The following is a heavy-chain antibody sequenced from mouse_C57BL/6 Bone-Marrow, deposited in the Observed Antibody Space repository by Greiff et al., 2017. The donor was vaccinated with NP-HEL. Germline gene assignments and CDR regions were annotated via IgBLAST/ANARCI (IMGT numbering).Heavy chain of an antibody. V-gene: IGHV5-4*01. D-gene: IGHD1-1*01. J-gene: IGHJ1*03. CDR2: ISDGGSYT. CDR3: ARDQDYYYGRSYWYFDV. CDR1: GFTFSSYA. Sequence: EVQGVESGGGLVKPGGSLKLSCAASGFTFSSYAMSWVRQTPEKRLEWVATISDGGSYTYYPDNVKGRFTISRDNAKNNLYLQMSHLKSEDTAMYYCARDQDYYYGRSYWYFDVWGTGTTVTVSS.